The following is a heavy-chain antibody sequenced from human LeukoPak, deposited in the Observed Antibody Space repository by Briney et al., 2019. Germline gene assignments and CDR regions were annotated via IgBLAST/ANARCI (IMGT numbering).Heavy chain of an antibody. CDR3: ARAVGATNHLDY. Sequence: ASVKVSCMASGYTFTSYEINWVRQATGQGLEWMGWMNPNSGNTGSAQKFQGRLTMTRNKSISTAYMELSSLRSEDTAVYFCARAVGATNHLDYWGQGTLVTVSS. J-gene: IGHJ4*02. V-gene: IGHV1-8*01. CDR2: MNPNSGNT. D-gene: IGHD1-26*01. CDR1: GYTFTSYE.